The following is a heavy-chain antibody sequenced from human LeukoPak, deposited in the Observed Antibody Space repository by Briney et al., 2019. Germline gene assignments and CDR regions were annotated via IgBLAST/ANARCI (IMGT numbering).Heavy chain of an antibody. J-gene: IGHJ6*02. D-gene: IGHD5-18*01. CDR1: GFTFSMYW. CDR3: VRDSRYTMDV. CDR2: ITSDGSTT. Sequence: GGSLRLSCAASGFTFSMYWMHWVRQAPGKGPVWVSRITSDGSTTIYADSVKGRFTISRDNAKNTLYLQMNSLRAEDTAVYYCVRDSRYTMDVWGQGTTVTVPS. V-gene: IGHV3-74*01.